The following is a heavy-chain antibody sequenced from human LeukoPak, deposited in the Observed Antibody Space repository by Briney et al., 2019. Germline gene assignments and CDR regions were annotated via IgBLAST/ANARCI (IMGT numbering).Heavy chain of an antibody. CDR1: GGSISSYY. CDR2: IYYSGST. V-gene: IGHV4-59*05. D-gene: IGHD2-2*01. Sequence: PSETLSLTCTVSGGSISSYYWSWIRQPPGKGLEWIGSIYYSGSTYYNPSLKSRVTISVDTSKNQFSLKLSSVTAADTAVYYCAVFPLRYCSTTSCYLDGGLGYWGQGTLVTVSS. J-gene: IGHJ4*02. CDR3: AVFPLRYCSTTSCYLDGGLGY.